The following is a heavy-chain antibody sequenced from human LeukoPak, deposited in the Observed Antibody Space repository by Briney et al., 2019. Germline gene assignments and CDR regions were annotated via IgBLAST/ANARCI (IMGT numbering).Heavy chain of an antibody. Sequence: SQTLSLTCAISGDSFSSNSAAWNWIRQSPSRGLEWLGRTYYRSKWYNDYAVSVKSRITINPDTSKNQFSLQLNSVTPEDTAVYYCARDDGKGGHKYCSGGSCSTLGFDPWGQGTLVTVSS. CDR1: GDSFSSNSAA. CDR3: ARDDGKGGHKYCSGGSCSTLGFDP. V-gene: IGHV6-1*01. D-gene: IGHD2-15*01. CDR2: TYYRSKWYN. J-gene: IGHJ5*02.